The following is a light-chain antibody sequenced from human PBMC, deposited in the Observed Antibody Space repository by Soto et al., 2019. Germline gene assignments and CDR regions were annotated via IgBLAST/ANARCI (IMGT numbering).Light chain of an antibody. CDR1: HSVSGN. CDR3: QQYNNWPRT. J-gene: IGKJ1*01. Sequence: EIVMTQSPATLSVSPGERATLSCRASHSVSGNLAWCQQKPGQAPRLLIYGASTRATGIPARFSGSGSGTEFTLTISSLQSEDFAVYYCQQYNNWPRTFGQGTKVEIK. V-gene: IGKV3-15*01. CDR2: GAS.